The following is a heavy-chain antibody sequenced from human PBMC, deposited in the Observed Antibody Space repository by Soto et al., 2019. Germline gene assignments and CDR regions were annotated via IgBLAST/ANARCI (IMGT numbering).Heavy chain of an antibody. D-gene: IGHD6-13*01. V-gene: IGHV3-21*01. J-gene: IGHJ4*02. Sequence: EVQLVESGGGLVKPGGSLRLSCAASGFTFSSYSMNWVRQAPGKGLEWVSSISSSSSYIYYADSVKGRFTISRDNAKNSLYLQMNSLRAEDTAVYYCARPNIAAAGTAGGGYWGQGTLVTVSS. CDR3: ARPNIAAAGTAGGGY. CDR1: GFTFSSYS. CDR2: ISSSSSYI.